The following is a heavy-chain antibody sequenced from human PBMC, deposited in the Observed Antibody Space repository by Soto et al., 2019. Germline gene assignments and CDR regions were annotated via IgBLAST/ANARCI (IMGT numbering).Heavy chain of an antibody. V-gene: IGHV3-23*01. CDR2: ITGSGDST. CDR1: GFTFKSYA. J-gene: IGHJ4*02. Sequence: GGSLRLSCAASGFTFKSYAVSWVRQAPGKGLEWVSVITGSGDSTYYADSVKGRFTISRDNSKNTLYLQMNSLRAEDTAVYYCAKERATSIAAAGTFDYWGQGTLVTVSS. D-gene: IGHD6-13*01. CDR3: AKERATSIAAAGTFDY.